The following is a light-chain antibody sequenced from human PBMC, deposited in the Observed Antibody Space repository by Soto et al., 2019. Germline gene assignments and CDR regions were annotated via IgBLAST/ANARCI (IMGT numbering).Light chain of an antibody. J-gene: IGLJ1*01. CDR3: SSYTSDTTGV. CDR2: DVT. Sequence: QSALTQPASVSGSPGQSIAISCTGTSSDVGGYNYVSWYQQHPGKAPKLMIYDVTTRPSWVSNRFSGSKSGNTAALTISGLQAEYEADYYCSSYTSDTTGVFGTGTKLTVL. V-gene: IGLV2-14*03. CDR1: SSDVGGYNY.